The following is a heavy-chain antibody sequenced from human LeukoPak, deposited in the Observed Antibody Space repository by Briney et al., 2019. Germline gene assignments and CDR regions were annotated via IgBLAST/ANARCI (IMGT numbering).Heavy chain of an antibody. Sequence: ASVKVSCKASGYTFSNYGISWVRQAPGLGLEWMGWTSYNGNTNYAQKFQDRVTMTTDTSTTTAYMELRSLESDDTAVYYCARHSGSGWQALGYWGQGTLVIVSS. D-gene: IGHD6-19*01. J-gene: IGHJ4*02. CDR1: GYTFSNYG. CDR3: ARHSGSGWQALGY. CDR2: TSYNGNT. V-gene: IGHV1-18*04.